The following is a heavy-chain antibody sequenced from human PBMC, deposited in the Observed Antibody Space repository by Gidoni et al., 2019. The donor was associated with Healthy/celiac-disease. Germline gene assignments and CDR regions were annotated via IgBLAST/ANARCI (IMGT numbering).Heavy chain of an antibody. D-gene: IGHD3-22*01. J-gene: IGHJ5*02. CDR2: MNPNSGNT. CDR1: GYTFTSYD. CDR3: ARRSAYYYDSSGPNWFDP. Sequence: QVQLVQSGAEVKKPGASVKVSCKASGYTFTSYDINWVRQATGQGLEWMGWMNPNSGNTGDAQKFQGRVTMTRNTSISTAYMELSSLRSEDTALYYCARRSAYYYDSSGPNWFDPWGQGTLVTVSS. V-gene: IGHV1-8*01.